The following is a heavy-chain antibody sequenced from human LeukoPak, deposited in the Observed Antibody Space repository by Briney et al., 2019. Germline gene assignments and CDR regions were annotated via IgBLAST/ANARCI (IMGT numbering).Heavy chain of an antibody. V-gene: IGHV4-4*02. J-gene: IGHJ5*02. Sequence: SETLSLTCAVSGGSISSSNWWSWVRQPPGKALEWTGEIYHSGSTNYNPSLKSRVTISVDKSKNQFSLKLSSVTAADAAVYYCARTPYSGSYLLLAWGQGTLVTVSS. CDR3: ARTPYSGSYLLLA. CDR1: GGSISSSNW. D-gene: IGHD1-26*01. CDR2: IYHSGST.